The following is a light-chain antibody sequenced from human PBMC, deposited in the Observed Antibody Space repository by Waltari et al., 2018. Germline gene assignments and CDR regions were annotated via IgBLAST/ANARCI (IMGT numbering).Light chain of an antibody. J-gene: IGLJ3*02. V-gene: IGLV2-23*01. CDR2: EGS. CDR1: RRDLGPYNL. Sequence: QSALTPPASVSGSPGQSITISCTGTRRDLGPYNLFPWYQQQPGKAPKLMIYEGSKRPSGVSNRFSGSKSGNTASLTISGLQAEDEADYYCSSYAGTSTWVFGGGSKLTVL. CDR3: SSYAGTSTWV.